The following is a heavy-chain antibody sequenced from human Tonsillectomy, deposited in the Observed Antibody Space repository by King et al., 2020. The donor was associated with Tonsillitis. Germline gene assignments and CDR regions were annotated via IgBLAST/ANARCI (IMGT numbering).Heavy chain of an antibody. CDR3: ARKVVVPALLYSYYGMDV. D-gene: IGHD2-2*01. Sequence: VQLVESGGGLVQPGGSLTLSCAASGFTFSNYWMTWVRQAPGKGLEWVANIKEDGVEKYYVDSVKGRFTISRDNAKNSLYLEMNSLRAEDTAVYYCARKVVVPALLYSYYGMDVWGQGTTVTVSS. CDR1: GFTFSNYW. CDR2: IKEDGVEK. V-gene: IGHV3-7*03. J-gene: IGHJ6*02.